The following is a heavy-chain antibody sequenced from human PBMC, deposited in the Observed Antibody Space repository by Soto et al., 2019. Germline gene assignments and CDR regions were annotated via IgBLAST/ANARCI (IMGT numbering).Heavy chain of an antibody. CDR1: GFSLSTSGVG. J-gene: IGHJ4*02. CDR3: AHGSSIVGAPAFDY. Sequence: QITLKGSGPALVKPTQTLTLTCSFSGFSLSTSGVGVGWIRQAPGKALEWLTLFYWDDDRRYNPSLKSRLTFAKDTSRNQVVLTMTNMDPVDTATYYCAHGSSIVGAPAFDYWGQGILVTVSS. V-gene: IGHV2-5*02. CDR2: FYWDDDR. D-gene: IGHD1-26*01.